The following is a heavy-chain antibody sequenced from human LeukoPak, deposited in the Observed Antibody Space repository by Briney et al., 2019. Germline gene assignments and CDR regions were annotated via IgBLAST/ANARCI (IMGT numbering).Heavy chain of an antibody. CDR1: GFTLSSYS. Sequence: GGSVRLSCAASGFTLSSYSMNWVREAPGKGLEWVSYICSSSSTIYYANSVKGRFTISRDNAKNSLYLQMNSLRAEDTAVYYCASVAIEVAFDIWGQGTMVTVSS. D-gene: IGHD2-21*01. V-gene: IGHV3-48*01. CDR2: ICSSSSTI. CDR3: ASVAIEVAFDI. J-gene: IGHJ3*02.